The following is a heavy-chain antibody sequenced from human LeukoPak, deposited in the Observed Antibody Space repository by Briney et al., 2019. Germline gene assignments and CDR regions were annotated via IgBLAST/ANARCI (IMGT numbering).Heavy chain of an antibody. CDR3: ARERDYYDSSGYPSGGAIGY. CDR1: GFTFSSYE. CDR2: ISSSGSTI. V-gene: IGHV3-48*03. Sequence: HPGGSLRLSCAASGFTFSSYEMNWVRQAPGKGLEWVSYISSSGSTIYYADSVKGRFTISRDNAKNSLYLQMNSLRAEDTTVYYCARERDYYDSSGYPSGGAIGYWGQGTLVTVSS. D-gene: IGHD3-22*01. J-gene: IGHJ4*02.